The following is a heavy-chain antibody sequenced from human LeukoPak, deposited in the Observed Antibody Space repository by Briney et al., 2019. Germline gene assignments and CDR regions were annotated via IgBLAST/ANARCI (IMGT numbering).Heavy chain of an antibody. CDR2: IIPIFGTA. J-gene: IGHJ3*02. D-gene: IGHD5-24*01. CDR1: GGTFSSYA. V-gene: IGHV1-69*01. CDR3: ARDWREMATINDAFDI. Sequence: GSSVNVSCKASGGTFSSYAISWVRQAPGQGLEGMGGIIPIFGTANYAQKFQGRVTITADESTSTAYMELSSLRSEDTAVYYCARDWREMATINDAFDIWGQGTMVTVSS.